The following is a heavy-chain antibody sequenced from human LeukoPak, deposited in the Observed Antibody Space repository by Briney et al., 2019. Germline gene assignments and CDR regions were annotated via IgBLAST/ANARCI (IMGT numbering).Heavy chain of an antibody. CDR2: IYTSGSS. D-gene: IGHD2-8*01. V-gene: IGHV4-4*07. CDR3: ARELVLMVYHAASPYYYYMDV. J-gene: IGHJ6*03. Sequence: SETLSLTCTVSGGSISSYYWSWIRQPAGKGLEWIGRIYTSGSSNYNPSLKSRVTTSVDKSKNLFSLRLSSVTAADTAVYYCARELVLMVYHAASPYYYYMDVWGKGTPVTVSS. CDR1: GGSISSYY.